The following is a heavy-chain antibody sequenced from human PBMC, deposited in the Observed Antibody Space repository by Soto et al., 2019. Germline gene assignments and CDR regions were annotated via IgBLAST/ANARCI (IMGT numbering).Heavy chain of an antibody. J-gene: IGHJ4*02. CDR2: IHYSGST. Sequence: SETLSLTCTVSGDSISSYYWSWIRQPPGKGLEWIGYIHYSGSTNYNPSLKSRVTISVDTSKNQFSLKLTSVNAADTAVYYCAKASYGLGYFDYWGQGALVTVSS. CDR3: AKASYGLGYFDY. CDR1: GDSISSYY. V-gene: IGHV4-59*12. D-gene: IGHD4-17*01.